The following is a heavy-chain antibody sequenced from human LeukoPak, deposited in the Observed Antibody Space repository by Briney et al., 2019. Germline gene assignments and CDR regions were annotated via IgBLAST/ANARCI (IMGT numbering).Heavy chain of an antibody. CDR2: IYTTGRT. J-gene: IGHJ3*02. CDR1: GGSIGGYY. Sequence: SETLSLTCTVSGGSIGGYYWSWIRQSPGKGLEWIGYIYTTGRTNYNPSLKSRVTVSVDTSKNQFSLKLNSVTAADTAVYYCAKILGSGVWYGFDIWGQGTMVTVSS. D-gene: IGHD2-21*01. CDR3: AKILGSGVWYGFDI. V-gene: IGHV4-4*09.